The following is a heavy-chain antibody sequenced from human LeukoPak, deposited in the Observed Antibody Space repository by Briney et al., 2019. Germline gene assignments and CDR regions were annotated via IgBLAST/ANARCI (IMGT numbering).Heavy chain of an antibody. V-gene: IGHV4-4*07. CDR1: GGSISSYY. Sequence: SETLSLTCTVSGGSISSYYWSWIRQPPGKGLEWIGRIYTDGSTNYNPSLKSRVTMSVDTSKNQISLKLSSVTAADTAVYYCARTTFWSGYRQNNWFDPWGQGTLVTVSS. D-gene: IGHD3-3*01. CDR3: ARTTFWSGYRQNNWFDP. J-gene: IGHJ5*02. CDR2: IYTDGST.